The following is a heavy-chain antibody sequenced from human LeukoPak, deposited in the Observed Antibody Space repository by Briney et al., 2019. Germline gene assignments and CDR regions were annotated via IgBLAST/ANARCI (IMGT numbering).Heavy chain of an antibody. Sequence: SETLSLTCTVSGYSISSGYYWGWIRQPPGKGLEWIGSIYHSGSTYYNPSLKSRFTISADTSKNQFSLRLSCVTAADTAVYYCARGLWFGDETPPYFDYWGQGTLVTVSS. D-gene: IGHD3-10*01. CDR1: GYSISSGYY. V-gene: IGHV4-38-2*02. CDR3: ARGLWFGDETPPYFDY. CDR2: IYHSGST. J-gene: IGHJ4*02.